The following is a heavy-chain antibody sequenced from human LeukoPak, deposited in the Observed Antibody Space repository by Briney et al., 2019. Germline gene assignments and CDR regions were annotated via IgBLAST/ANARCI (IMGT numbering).Heavy chain of an antibody. D-gene: IGHD6-19*01. J-gene: IGHJ6*02. CDR3: ARDIAVAGTVYYYYGMDV. V-gene: IGHV3-21*01. Sequence: GGSLRLSCAASGFTFSSYSMNWVRQAPGKGLEWVSSISSSSSYIYYADSVKGRFTISRDNAKNSLYLQMNSLRAEGTAVYYCARDIAVAGTVYYYYGMDVWGQGTTVTVSS. CDR2: ISSSSSYI. CDR1: GFTFSSYS.